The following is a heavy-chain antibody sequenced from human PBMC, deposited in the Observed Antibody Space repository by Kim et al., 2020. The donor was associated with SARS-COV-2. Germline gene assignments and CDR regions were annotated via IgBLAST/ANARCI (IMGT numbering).Heavy chain of an antibody. Sequence: GGSLRLSCAASGFTFSSYGMHWVRQAPGKGLEWVAVIWYDGSNKYYADSVKGRFTISRDNSKNTMYLQMNSLRAEDTAVYYCARDARYFDWLYVVTAIPSYYVDYWGQGTLVTVSS. J-gene: IGHJ4*02. D-gene: IGHD3-9*01. CDR3: ARDARYFDWLYVVTAIPSYYVDY. CDR2: IWYDGSNK. V-gene: IGHV3-33*01. CDR1: GFTFSSYG.